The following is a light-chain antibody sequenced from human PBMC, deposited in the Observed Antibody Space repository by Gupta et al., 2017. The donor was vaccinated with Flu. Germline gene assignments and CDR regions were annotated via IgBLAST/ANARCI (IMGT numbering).Light chain of an antibody. Sequence: SALPQPASVSGSPGQSITFSCTGTSSDVGSYNLVSWYQQQPGKAPKLMIYEGSKRPSGVSNRFSGSKSGNTASLTISGLQAEDEADYYCCSYAGSSTSPYVFGTGTKVTVL. CDR1: SSDVGSYNL. CDR2: EGS. V-gene: IGLV2-23*01. CDR3: CSYAGSSTSPYV. J-gene: IGLJ1*01.